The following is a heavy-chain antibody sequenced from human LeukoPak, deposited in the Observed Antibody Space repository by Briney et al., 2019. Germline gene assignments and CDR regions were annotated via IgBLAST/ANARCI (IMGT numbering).Heavy chain of an antibody. CDR3: IRDLFDDYSLDY. Sequence: GGSLRLSCAASGFTFSSYEMNWVRQAPGKGLEWVSHISSSGGTKYYADSVKGRFTISRDNAKNSLYLQMNSLRAEDTAVYYCIRDLFDDYSLDYWGQGALVTVSS. J-gene: IGHJ4*02. CDR2: ISSSGGTK. D-gene: IGHD3-16*01. V-gene: IGHV3-48*03. CDR1: GFTFSSYE.